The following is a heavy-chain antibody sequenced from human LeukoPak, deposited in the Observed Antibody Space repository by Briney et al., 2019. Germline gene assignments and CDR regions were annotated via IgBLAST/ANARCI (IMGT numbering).Heavy chain of an antibody. D-gene: IGHD3-3*01. V-gene: IGHV4-38-2*02. CDR2: IYHSGST. CDR1: GYSISSGYY. J-gene: IGHJ3*02. CDR3: ARERSGSEIFARSFDI. Sequence: SETLSLTCTVSGYSISSGYYWGWIRQPPGKGLEWIGSIYHSGSTYYNPSLKSRIIISLDKSKNQFSLRLSSVTAADTAVYYCARERSGSEIFARSFDIWGQGTMVTVSS.